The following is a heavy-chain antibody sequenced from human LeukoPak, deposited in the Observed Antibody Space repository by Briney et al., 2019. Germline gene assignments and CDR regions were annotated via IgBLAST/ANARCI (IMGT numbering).Heavy chain of an antibody. Sequence: GGSLRLSCAASGFTFSTYAMSWVRQAPGKGLEWVSEVSGSGDNTDYADSVKGRFTISRDNSKNTLYLQMNSLRAEDTAVYYCAKDFSDSSGYPDDAFDIWGQGTMVTVSS. D-gene: IGHD3-22*01. CDR3: AKDFSDSSGYPDDAFDI. CDR1: GFTFSTYA. CDR2: VSGSGDNT. J-gene: IGHJ3*02. V-gene: IGHV3-23*01.